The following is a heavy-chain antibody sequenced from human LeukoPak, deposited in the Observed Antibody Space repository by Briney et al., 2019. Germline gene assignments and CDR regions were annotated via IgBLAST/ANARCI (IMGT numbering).Heavy chain of an antibody. CDR1: GFTVSSSH. CDR3: ARAGVAVAYFYYFDY. CDR2: ISYDGSNK. Sequence: PGGSLRLSCAASGFTVSSSHLTWVRQAPGKGLEWVAVISYDGSNKYYADSVKGRFTISRDDAKNTLYLQMNSLRAEDTAVYYCARAGVAVAYFYYFDYWGQGSLVTVSS. J-gene: IGHJ4*02. V-gene: IGHV3-30*03. D-gene: IGHD6-19*01.